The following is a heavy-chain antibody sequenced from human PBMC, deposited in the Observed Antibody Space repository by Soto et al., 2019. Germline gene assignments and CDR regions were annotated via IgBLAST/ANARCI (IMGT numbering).Heavy chain of an antibody. CDR1: GYSFTTYW. J-gene: IGHJ6*02. Sequence: GESLKISCKGSGYSFTTYWIGWVRQMPGKGLEWMGIIYPGDSDTRYSPSFQGQVTISADKSISTAYLQWSSLKASDTAMYYCARSSSSHYYFYGMDVWGQGTTVTV. V-gene: IGHV5-51*01. CDR3: ARSSSSHYYFYGMDV. CDR2: IYPGDSDT. D-gene: IGHD6-19*01.